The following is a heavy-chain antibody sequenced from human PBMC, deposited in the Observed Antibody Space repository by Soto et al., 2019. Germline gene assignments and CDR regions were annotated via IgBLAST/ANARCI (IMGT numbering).Heavy chain of an antibody. V-gene: IGHV6-1*01. CDR2: TYFRSKWYN. CDR1: RDSVSSNTAS. Sequence: QVQLQQSGPGLVKPSQTLSLTCAISRDSVSSNTASWNWIRQSPSRGLKWLGSTYFRSKWYNDYAVSVKTRIIINPDTSNNQFSLQLNPVTPEDTAVYFCAKGANLGPKAGYAFDPWGQGIMVTVSS. CDR3: AKGANLGPKAGYAFDP. D-gene: IGHD5-12*01. J-gene: IGHJ5*02.